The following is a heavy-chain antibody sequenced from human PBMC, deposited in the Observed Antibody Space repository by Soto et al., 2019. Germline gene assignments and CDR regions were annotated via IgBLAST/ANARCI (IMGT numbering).Heavy chain of an antibody. CDR3: TTGYRDYAFGY. V-gene: IGHV3-15*01. CDR2: IKSKTDGGTT. D-gene: IGHD4-17*01. J-gene: IGHJ4*02. Sequence: GGSLRLSCAASGFTFSNAWMSWVRQAPGKGLEWVGRIKSKTDGGTTDYAAPVKGRFTISRDHSKNTLSLQMNSLKTEDTAVYYCTTGYRDYAFGYWGQGTLVTVSS. CDR1: GFTFSNAW.